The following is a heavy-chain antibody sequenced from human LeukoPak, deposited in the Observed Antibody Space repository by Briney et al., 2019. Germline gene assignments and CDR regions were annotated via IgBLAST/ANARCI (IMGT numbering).Heavy chain of an antibody. Sequence: GGSLRLSCAASGFTFSSYEMNWVRQAPGKGLEWVSYISSSSGATYYADSVKGRFTISRDNARNSLYLQMNSLRVEDTAVYYCARMWYGELLWGPGTQVTVSS. D-gene: IGHD3-10*01. CDR2: ISSSSGAT. J-gene: IGHJ1*01. CDR3: ARMWYGELL. V-gene: IGHV3-48*01. CDR1: GFTFSSYE.